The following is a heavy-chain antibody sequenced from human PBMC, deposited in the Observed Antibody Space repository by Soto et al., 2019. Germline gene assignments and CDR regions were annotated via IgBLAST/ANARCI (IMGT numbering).Heavy chain of an antibody. J-gene: IGHJ6*03. CDR3: AGKPAHYDFWSGNYYMDV. Sequence: QVQLQESGPGLVKPSETLSLTCTVSGGSISSYYWSWIRQPPGKGLEWIGYIYYSGSTNYNPSLKSRVTISVDTSKNQFSLKLSSVTAADTAVYYCAGKPAHYDFWSGNYYMDVWGKGTTVTVSS. CDR2: IYYSGST. V-gene: IGHV4-59*08. CDR1: GGSISSYY. D-gene: IGHD3-3*01.